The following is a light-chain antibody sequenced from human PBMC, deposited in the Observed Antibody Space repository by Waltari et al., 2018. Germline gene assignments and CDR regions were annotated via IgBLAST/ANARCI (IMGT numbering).Light chain of an antibody. J-gene: IGKJ1*01. CDR1: QSVSRS. Sequence: EIVLTQSPGPLSLSPGERATLSCRASQSVSRSLAWYQQKPGQAPRLLIYDASSRATGIPDRFSGSGSGTDFSLTISRVEPEDFAVYYCQMYVRLPATFGQGTKVEVK. V-gene: IGKV3-20*01. CDR3: QMYVRLPAT. CDR2: DAS.